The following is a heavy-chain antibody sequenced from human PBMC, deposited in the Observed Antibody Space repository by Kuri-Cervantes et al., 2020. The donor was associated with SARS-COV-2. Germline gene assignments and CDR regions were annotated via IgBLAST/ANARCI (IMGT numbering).Heavy chain of an antibody. V-gene: IGHV1-2*02. D-gene: IGHD3-3*01. Sequence: ASVKVSCKASGYTFTGYYMHWVRQAPGQGLEWMGWINPNNGGTNYAQKFQGRVTMTRDTSISTAYMELSRLRSDDTAVYYCARGVTIFGVVSYYYYMDVWGKGTTVTVSS. J-gene: IGHJ6*03. CDR3: ARGVTIFGVVSYYYYMDV. CDR1: GYTFTGYY. CDR2: INPNNGGT.